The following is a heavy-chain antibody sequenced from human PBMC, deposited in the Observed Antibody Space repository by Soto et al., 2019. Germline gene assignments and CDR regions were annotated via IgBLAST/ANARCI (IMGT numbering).Heavy chain of an antibody. CDR1: GGSISSGSYY. CDR3: ATLYGDYVSY. J-gene: IGHJ4*02. D-gene: IGHD4-17*01. Sequence: QLQLQESGPGLVKPSETLSLTCAVSGGSISSGSYYWGWIRQPPGKGLEWIGSISYSGSTYYNPSLKSRITISVDTSKKQFSLKLTSVTATDTAVYYCATLYGDYVSYWGQGTLVTVSS. V-gene: IGHV4-39*01. CDR2: ISYSGST.